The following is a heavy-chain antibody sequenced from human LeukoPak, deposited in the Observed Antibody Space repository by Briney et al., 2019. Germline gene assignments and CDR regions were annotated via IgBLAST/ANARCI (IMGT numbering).Heavy chain of an antibody. J-gene: IGHJ1*01. CDR2: INHSGST. V-gene: IGHV4-34*01. D-gene: IGHD3-22*01. Sequence: SETLSLTCAVYGGSFSGYYWSWIRQPPGKGLEWIGEINHSGSTNYNPSLKSRVTISVDTSKNQFSLNLSSVTAADTAVYYCARDGYYYDSRGYFQHWGQGTLVTVSS. CDR1: GGSFSGYY. CDR3: ARDGYYYDSRGYFQH.